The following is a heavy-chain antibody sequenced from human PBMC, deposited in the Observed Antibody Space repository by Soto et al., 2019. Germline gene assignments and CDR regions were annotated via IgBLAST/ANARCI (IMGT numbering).Heavy chain of an antibody. Sequence: EVQLVESGGGLVKPGGSLRLSCAASGFTFSSYSMNWVRQAPGKGLEWVSSISSSSSYIYYADSVKGRFTISRDNAKNSLYLQMNSLRAEDTAVYYCVRDYAEMATTRAEFDYWGQGTLVTVSS. V-gene: IGHV3-21*01. D-gene: IGHD5-12*01. CDR2: ISSSSSYI. CDR3: VRDYAEMATTRAEFDY. J-gene: IGHJ4*02. CDR1: GFTFSSYS.